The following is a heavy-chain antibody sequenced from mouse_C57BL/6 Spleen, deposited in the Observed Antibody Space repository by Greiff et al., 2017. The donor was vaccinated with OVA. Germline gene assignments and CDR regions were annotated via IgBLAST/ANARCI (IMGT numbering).Heavy chain of an antibody. CDR2: INYDGSST. J-gene: IGHJ3*01. D-gene: IGHD4-1*01. CDR1: GFTFSDYY. V-gene: IGHV5-16*01. Sequence: EVQLVESEGGLVQPGSSMKLSCTASGFTFSDYYMAWVRQVPEKGLEWVANINYDGSSTYYLDSLKSRFIISRDNAKNILYLQMSSLKSEDTATYCCARKELGAWFAYWGQGTLVTVSA. CDR3: ARKELGAWFAY.